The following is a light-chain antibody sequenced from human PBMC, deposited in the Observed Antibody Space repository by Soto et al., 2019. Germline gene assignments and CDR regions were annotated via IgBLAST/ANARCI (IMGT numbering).Light chain of an antibody. CDR1: SSDVGAYNY. J-gene: IGLJ1*01. CDR3: SSYTRSSTQV. CDR2: EVS. Sequence: SALTQPASVSGSPGQSITISCTGTSSDVGAYNYVSWYQLHPGKAPKLIISEVSNRPSGVSSRFSGSKSANTASLTISGLQAEDEADYYCSSYTRSSTQVFGTGTKSPS. V-gene: IGLV2-14*01.